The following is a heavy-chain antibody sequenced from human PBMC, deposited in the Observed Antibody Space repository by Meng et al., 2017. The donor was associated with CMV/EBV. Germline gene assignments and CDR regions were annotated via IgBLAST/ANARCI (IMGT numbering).Heavy chain of an antibody. D-gene: IGHD1-26*01. Sequence: QLHEWGAGLLLPWDTASLTVAINGGSCGGYYWSSIRQPPGKGMEWIGEINHSESTKYNPSLKSRVTISVDTSKNQFSLKLSSVTAADTAVYYCARVWDSGRDYWGQGTLVTVSS. CDR2: INHSEST. V-gene: IGHV4-34*01. J-gene: IGHJ4*02. CDR1: GGSCGGYY. CDR3: ARVWDSGRDY.